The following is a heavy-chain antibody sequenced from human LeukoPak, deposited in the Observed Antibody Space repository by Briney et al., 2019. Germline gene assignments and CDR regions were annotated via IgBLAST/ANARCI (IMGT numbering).Heavy chain of an antibody. CDR1: GGSISGYY. Sequence: PSETLSLTCTVSGGSISGYYWSWIRQPPGKGLEWIGEINHSGSTNYNPSLKSRVTISVDTSKNQFSLKLSSVTAADTAVYYCARGSHYYDSSGYYRIWGQGTLVTVSS. J-gene: IGHJ4*02. CDR2: INHSGST. V-gene: IGHV4-34*01. D-gene: IGHD3-22*01. CDR3: ARGSHYYDSSGYYRI.